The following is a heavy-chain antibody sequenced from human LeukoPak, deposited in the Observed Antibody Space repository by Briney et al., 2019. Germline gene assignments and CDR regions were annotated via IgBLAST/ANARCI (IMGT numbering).Heavy chain of an antibody. CDR3: ARGPLPDCTNGVCYRYYYYYYGMDV. CDR1: GGSFSDYY. Sequence: SETLSLTCAVYGGSFSDYYWTWIRQPPGKGLEWIGEINHSGSTNYNPSLKSRVTISVDTSKNQFSLKLSSVTAADTAVYYCARGPLPDCTNGVCYRYYYYYYGMDVWGQGTTVTVSS. CDR2: INHSGST. V-gene: IGHV4-34*01. D-gene: IGHD2-8*01. J-gene: IGHJ6*02.